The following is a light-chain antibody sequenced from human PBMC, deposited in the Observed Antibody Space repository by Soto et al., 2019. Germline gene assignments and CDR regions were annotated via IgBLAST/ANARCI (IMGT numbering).Light chain of an antibody. J-gene: IGLJ1*01. CDR2: DVS. CDR1: SSDVGGYNY. V-gene: IGLV2-11*01. CDR3: CSYAGSYTLYV. Sequence: LAQPRSVSGSPGQSVTISCTGTSSDVGGYNYVSWYQQHPGKAPKLMIYDVSKRPSGVPDRFSGSKSGNTASLTISGLQAEDEADYYCCSYAGSYTLYVFGTGTKVTVL.